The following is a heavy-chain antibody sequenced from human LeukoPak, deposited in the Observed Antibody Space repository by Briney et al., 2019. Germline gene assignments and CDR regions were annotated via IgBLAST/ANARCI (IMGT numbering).Heavy chain of an antibody. CDR3: ARDLPGGKYDILTGYLGYYYYYYMDV. Sequence: ASVKVSCKPSGYTLTSYGIGWVRQAPGQGLEWMGWISAYNGNTHYAQQFQDRVTMTTDTFPSAVNMELRRLRSDDTAVYYCARDLPGGKYDILTGYLGYYYYYYMDVWGKGTTVTISS. D-gene: IGHD3-9*01. V-gene: IGHV1-18*01. CDR2: ISAYNGNT. J-gene: IGHJ6*03. CDR1: GYTLTSYG.